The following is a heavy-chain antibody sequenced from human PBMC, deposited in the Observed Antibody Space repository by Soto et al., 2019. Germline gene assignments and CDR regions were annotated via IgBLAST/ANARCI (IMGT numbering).Heavy chain of an antibody. CDR3: VRDGTKTLRDWFDP. V-gene: IGHV4-4*07. CDR1: GASISGFY. Sequence: PSENLSLTCTVSGASISGFYWSWILKSAGKGLELIGRIYATGTTDYNPSLKSRVMMSVDTSKKQFSLKLRSVTAAGTAVYYCVRDGTKTLRDWFDPWGQGISVTVSS. D-gene: IGHD1-1*01. J-gene: IGHJ5*02. CDR2: IYATGTT.